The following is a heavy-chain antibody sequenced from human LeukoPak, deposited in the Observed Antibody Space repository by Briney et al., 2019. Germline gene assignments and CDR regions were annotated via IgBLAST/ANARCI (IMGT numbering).Heavy chain of an antibody. CDR2: INHSGST. CDR3: ARGAWIFGSAFDI. J-gene: IGHJ3*02. D-gene: IGHD3-3*01. V-gene: IGHV4-34*01. CDR1: GGSFSGYY. Sequence: SETLSLTCAVYGGSFSGYYWSWIRQPPGKWLEWIGEINHSGSTNYNPSLKSRVTISVDTSKNQFSLKLSSVTAADTAVYYCARGAWIFGSAFDIWGQGTMVTVSS.